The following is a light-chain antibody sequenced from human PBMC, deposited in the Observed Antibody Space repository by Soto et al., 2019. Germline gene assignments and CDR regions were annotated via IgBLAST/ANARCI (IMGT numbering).Light chain of an antibody. J-gene: IGLJ3*02. Sequence: QSVLTQPPSASGTPGQRVTISCSGSSSSIGSNTVNWYQQLPGTAPKRLIYGNNQRPSGVPDRFSGSKSGTSASLAISGLQSEDEADYYCAAWDDSLNGWVFGGGTKLTVL. V-gene: IGLV1-44*01. CDR2: GNN. CDR1: SSSIGSNT. CDR3: AAWDDSLNGWV.